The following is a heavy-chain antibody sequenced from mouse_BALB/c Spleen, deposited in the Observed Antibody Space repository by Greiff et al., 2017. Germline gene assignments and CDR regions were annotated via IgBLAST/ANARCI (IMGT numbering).Heavy chain of an antibody. V-gene: IGHV5-6*01. J-gene: IGHJ3*01. CDR2: ISSGGSYT. Sequence: EVQRVESGGDLVKPGGSLKLSCAASGFTFSSYGMSWVRQTPDKRLEWVATISSGGSYTYYPDSVKGRFTISRDNAKNTLYLQMSSLKSEDTAMYYCASLYGSTSWFAYWGQGTLVTVSA. CDR3: ASLYGSTSWFAY. CDR1: GFTFSSYG. D-gene: IGHD1-1*01.